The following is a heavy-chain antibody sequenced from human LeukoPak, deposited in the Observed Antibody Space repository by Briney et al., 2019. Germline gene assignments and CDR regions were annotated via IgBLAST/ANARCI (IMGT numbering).Heavy chain of an antibody. V-gene: IGHV3-7*01. CDR3: ARVHLGLAN. Sequence: GGSLRLSCAASGFTFSSYWTTWVRQAPGKGLEWVANINQDGSEKYYVDSVKGRFTISRDNARNSLYLQMNSLRAEDTAVYYCARVHLGLANWAQEPRVTVSS. J-gene: IGHJ4*02. CDR2: INQDGSEK. D-gene: IGHD5-12*01. CDR1: GFTFSSYW.